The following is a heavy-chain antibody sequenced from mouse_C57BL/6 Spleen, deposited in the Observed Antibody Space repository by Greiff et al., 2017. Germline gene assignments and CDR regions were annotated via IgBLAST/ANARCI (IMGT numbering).Heavy chain of an antibody. V-gene: IGHV1-81*01. Sequence: QVQLKESGAELARPGASVKLSCKASGYTFTSYGISWVKQRTGQGLEWIGEIYPRSGNTYYNEKFKGKATLTADKSSSTAYMELRSLTSEDSAVYFCARSGLRYYFDYWGQGTTLTVSS. J-gene: IGHJ2*01. CDR3: ARSGLRYYFDY. D-gene: IGHD2-2*01. CDR2: IYPRSGNT. CDR1: GYTFTSYG.